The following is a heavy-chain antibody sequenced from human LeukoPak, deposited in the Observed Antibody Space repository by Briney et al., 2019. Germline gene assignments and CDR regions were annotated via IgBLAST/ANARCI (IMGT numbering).Heavy chain of an antibody. D-gene: IGHD3-22*01. V-gene: IGHV4-4*07. CDR1: GGSISGYY. Sequence: SETLSLTCTVSGGSISGYYWIWIRQPAGKGLEYIGRYYPNGSTNYNPSLKSRVTMSVDTSKNQFSLKLSSVTAADTAVYYCARDGVVAINWFDPWGQGTLVTVSS. CDR3: ARDGVVAINWFDP. CDR2: YYPNGST. J-gene: IGHJ5*02.